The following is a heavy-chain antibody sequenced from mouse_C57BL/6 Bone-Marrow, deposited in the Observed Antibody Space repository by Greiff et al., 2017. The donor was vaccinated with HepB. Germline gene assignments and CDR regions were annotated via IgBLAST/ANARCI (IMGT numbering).Heavy chain of an antibody. V-gene: IGHV5-17*01. CDR1: GFTFSDYG. CDR2: ISSGSSTI. J-gene: IGHJ3*01. D-gene: IGHD1-1*01. CDR3: ARRDTTVVEGAWFAY. Sequence: EVKLVESGGGLVKPGGSLKLSCAASGFTFSDYGMHWVRQAPEKGLEWVAYISSGSSTIYYADTVKGRFTISRDNANKNLFLQMTSLRSEDTAMYYCARRDTTVVEGAWFAYWGQGTLVTVSA.